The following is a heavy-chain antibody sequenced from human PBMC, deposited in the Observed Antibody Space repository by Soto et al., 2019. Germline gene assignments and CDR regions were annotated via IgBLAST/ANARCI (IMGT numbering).Heavy chain of an antibody. CDR2: IYHSGST. CDR3: ARVTYYYEYDY. J-gene: IGHJ4*02. D-gene: IGHD3-22*01. CDR1: GGSISSGGYS. V-gene: IGHV4-30-2*01. Sequence: SETLSLTCAVSGGSISSGGYSWSWIRQPPGKGLEWIGYIYHSGSTYYNPSLKSRVTISVDRSKNQFSLKLSSVTAAATAVYYCARVTYYYEYDYWGQGTLVTVSS.